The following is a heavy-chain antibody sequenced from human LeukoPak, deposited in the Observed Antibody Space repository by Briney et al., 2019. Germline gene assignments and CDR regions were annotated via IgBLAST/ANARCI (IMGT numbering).Heavy chain of an antibody. J-gene: IGHJ1*01. CDR3: ARAPGGNAGNFQH. CDR1: GGSISTYY. V-gene: IGHV4-59*01. Sequence: SETLSLTCTVSGGSISTYYWNWIRQPPGKGLEWIGYIYYSGSTNYNPSLKSRVTISVDTSKNHFSLKLSSVTAADTAVYYCARAPGGNAGNFQHWGQGTLVTVSS. D-gene: IGHD4-23*01. CDR2: IYYSGST.